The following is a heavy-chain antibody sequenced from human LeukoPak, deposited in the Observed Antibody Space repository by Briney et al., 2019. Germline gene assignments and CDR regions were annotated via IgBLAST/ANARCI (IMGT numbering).Heavy chain of an antibody. V-gene: IGHV1-2*02. CDR2: INPNSGGT. D-gene: IGHD3-10*01. CDR3: ARDTVWFGELTDDY. Sequence: GAPVKVSCKASGYSFTDYYMHWVRQAPGQGLEWMGWINPNSGGTNYAQKFQGRVTMTRNTSISTAYMELRSLRSDDTAVYYCARDTVWFGELTDDYWGQGTLVTVSS. CDR1: GYSFTDYY. J-gene: IGHJ4*02.